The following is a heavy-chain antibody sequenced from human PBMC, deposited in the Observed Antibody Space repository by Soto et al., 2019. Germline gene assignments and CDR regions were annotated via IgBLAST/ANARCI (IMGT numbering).Heavy chain of an antibody. CDR3: VNGDYY. J-gene: IGHJ4*02. V-gene: IGHV3-48*01. D-gene: IGHD4-17*01. CDR2: TNRDFNT. Sequence: EEQLVESGGGLVQPGGSLRLSCAASGFTFSNHVMNWVRQAPGRGLEWVSSTNRDFNTYYADSVKGRFTISRANAKDSLYPQMNRLRADDTAVYYCVNGDYYVGQGTLVTVSS. CDR1: GFTFSNHV.